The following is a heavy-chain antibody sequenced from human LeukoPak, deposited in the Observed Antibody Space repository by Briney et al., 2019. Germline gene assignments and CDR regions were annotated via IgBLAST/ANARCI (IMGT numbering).Heavy chain of an antibody. CDR1: EFTFSSYD. CDR3: ARDRSNGDYAFDY. D-gene: IGHD4-17*01. CDR2: ISSYSSYI. V-gene: IGHV3-21*01. Sequence: GGSLRLSCAASEFTFSSYDMNWVRQAPGKGLEWVSSISSYSSYIYYADSVKGRFTISRDNAKNSLYLQMNSLRAEDTAVYYCARDRSNGDYAFDYWGQGAVVTVSS. J-gene: IGHJ4*02.